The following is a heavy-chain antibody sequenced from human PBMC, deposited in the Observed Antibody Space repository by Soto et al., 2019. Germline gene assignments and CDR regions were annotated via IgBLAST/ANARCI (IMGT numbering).Heavy chain of an antibody. CDR2: ISSTGNYI. Sequence: PGGSLRLSCAASGFTLNTYTMNWVRQAPGKGLEWVSSISSTGNYIYYADSVKGRFTVSRDNAKNSLYLQMSGLRAEDTAVYYCTIYSGDFVGDWFDPWGQGTLVTVSS. D-gene: IGHD4-17*01. CDR3: TIYSGDFVGDWFDP. J-gene: IGHJ5*02. CDR1: GFTLNTYT. V-gene: IGHV3-21*01.